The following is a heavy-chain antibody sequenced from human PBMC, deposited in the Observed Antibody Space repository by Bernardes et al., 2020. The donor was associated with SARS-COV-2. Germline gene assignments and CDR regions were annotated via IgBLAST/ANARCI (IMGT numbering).Heavy chain of an antibody. CDR2: ISGSVGST. CDR1: GFTFSSYA. J-gene: IGHJ6*02. D-gene: IGHD3-3*01. Sequence: GGSLRLSCAASGFTFSSYAMSWVRQAPGRGLGWVSAISGSVGSTYYANPGKGRFTISRDNSKNTLYLQMNSLRAEDTAVYYCAKDRSPTRHVGSLWSGYESPNYYCAMDVWGQGATVTVSS. CDR3: AKDRSPTRHVGSLWSGYESPNYYCAMDV. V-gene: IGHV3-23*01.